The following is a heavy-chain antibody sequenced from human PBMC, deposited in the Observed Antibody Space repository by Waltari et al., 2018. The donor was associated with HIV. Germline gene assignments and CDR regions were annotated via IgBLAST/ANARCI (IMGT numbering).Heavy chain of an antibody. CDR2: ISSNGGAI. CDR3: ARDDLIVRRPFGI. J-gene: IGHJ3*02. D-gene: IGHD3-16*02. Sequence: DVQLVASGGELVQIGGSLRPSCAGSGFAFYPYEMNWVRQAPGKGLEWIAYISSNGGAIHYADSVRGRFTISRDNAKSSLYLQMNSLRGEDTAIYYCARDDLIVRRPFGIWGQGTMVTV. CDR1: GFAFYPYE. V-gene: IGHV3-48*03.